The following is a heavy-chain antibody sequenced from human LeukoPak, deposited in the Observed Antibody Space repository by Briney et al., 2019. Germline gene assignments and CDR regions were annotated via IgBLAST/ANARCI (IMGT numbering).Heavy chain of an antibody. CDR2: ISGSGGST. D-gene: IGHD7-27*01. J-gene: IGHJ4*02. V-gene: IGHV3-23*01. CDR3: ARLQGRGDNYLDF. Sequence: GGSLRLSCAASGFTFSTYAMIWVRQAPGKGLEWVSSISGSGGSTYYGDSVKGRFTISRDNSKNTLYLQMNNLRAEDTAVYYCARLQGRGDNYLDFWGQGALVTVSS. CDR1: GFTFSTYA.